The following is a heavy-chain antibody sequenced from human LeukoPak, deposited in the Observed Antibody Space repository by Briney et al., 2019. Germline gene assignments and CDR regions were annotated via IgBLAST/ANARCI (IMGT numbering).Heavy chain of an antibody. Sequence: SVKVSCKASGGTFSSYAISWVRQAPGQGLEWVGGIIPIFGTANYAQKFQGRVTITADESTSTAYMELSSLRSEDTAVYYCARAEMATKLAQERLDYWGQGTLVTVSS. CDR2: IIPIFGTA. CDR3: ARAEMATKLAQERLDY. CDR1: GGTFSSYA. J-gene: IGHJ4*02. V-gene: IGHV1-69*13. D-gene: IGHD5-24*01.